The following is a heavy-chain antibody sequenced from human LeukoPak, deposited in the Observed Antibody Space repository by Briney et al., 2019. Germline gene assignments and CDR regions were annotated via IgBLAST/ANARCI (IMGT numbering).Heavy chain of an antibody. J-gene: IGHJ4*02. CDR1: GYSFTSYW. Sequence: SGESLKISCKGSGYSFTSYWIGWVRQMPGKGLEWMGIIYPGDSDARYSPSFQGQVTISADKSISTAYLQWSSLKASDTAMYYCVSAAYSSSAYYFDYWGQGTLVTVSS. D-gene: IGHD6-6*01. V-gene: IGHV5-51*01. CDR2: IYPGDSDA. CDR3: VSAAYSSSAYYFDY.